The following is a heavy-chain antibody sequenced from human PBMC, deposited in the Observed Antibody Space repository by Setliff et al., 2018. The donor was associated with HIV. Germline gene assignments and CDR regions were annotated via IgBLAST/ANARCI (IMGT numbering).Heavy chain of an antibody. CDR1: GGSISSGGFY. J-gene: IGHJ4*02. V-gene: IGHV4-31*03. CDR3: ARLVRSSSKFDS. D-gene: IGHD6-6*01. Sequence: PSETLSLTCPVSGGSISSGGFYWSWIRQHPGKGLEWIGYIYYSGSTYYNPSLKSRVTILVDTSKNQFSLKLSSVTAADTAVYYCARLVRSSSKFDSWGQGTLVTVSS. CDR2: IYYSGST.